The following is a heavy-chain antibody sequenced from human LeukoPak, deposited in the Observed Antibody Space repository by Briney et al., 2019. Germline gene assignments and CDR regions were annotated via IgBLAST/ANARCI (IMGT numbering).Heavy chain of an antibody. J-gene: IGHJ4*02. D-gene: IGHD5-18*01. CDR1: GGSISSSSYY. CDR3: ARQPGYSYGSLDY. Sequence: PSETLSLTCTVSGGSISSSSYYWGWIRQPPGKGLEWIGSIYYSGSTYYNPSLKSRVTISVDTSKNQFSLKLSSVTAADTAVYYCARQPGYSYGSLDYWGQGTLVTVSS. CDR2: IYYSGST. V-gene: IGHV4-39*01.